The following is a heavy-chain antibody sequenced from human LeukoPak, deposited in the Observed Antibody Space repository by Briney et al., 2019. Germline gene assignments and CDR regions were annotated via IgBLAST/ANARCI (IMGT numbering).Heavy chain of an antibody. CDR3: ARGGSSGYYDGFDI. Sequence: GASVKVSCKASGYTFTSYAMNWVRQAPGQGLEWMGWINTNTGNPTYAQGFTGRFVFSLDTSVSTAYLQISSLKAEDTAVYYCARGGSSGYYDGFDIWGQGTMVTVSS. V-gene: IGHV7-4-1*02. D-gene: IGHD3-22*01. CDR2: INTNTGNP. J-gene: IGHJ3*02. CDR1: GYTFTSYA.